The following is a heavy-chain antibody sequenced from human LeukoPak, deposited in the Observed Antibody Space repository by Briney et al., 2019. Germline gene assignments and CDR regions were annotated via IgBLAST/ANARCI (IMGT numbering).Heavy chain of an antibody. CDR1: GGTFSSYA. CDR3: ASEPTPTGVYGILAGVVYFGY. CDR2: IIPIFGTA. D-gene: IGHD3-9*01. V-gene: IGHV1-69*13. J-gene: IGHJ4*02. Sequence: AASVTVSCMASGGTFSSYAISWVRQAPGQGLEWMGGIIPIFGTANYAHQFQGRVTITAGESTSTAYMELSSLRSEVTAVYYCASEPTPTGVYGILAGVVYFGYWGQGTLVTVSS.